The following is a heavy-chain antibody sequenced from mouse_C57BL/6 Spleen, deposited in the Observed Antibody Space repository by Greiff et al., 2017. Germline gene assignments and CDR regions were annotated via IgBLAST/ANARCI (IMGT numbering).Heavy chain of an antibody. J-gene: IGHJ3*01. CDR1: GFNIKDDY. CDR3: TTDCSNYAGFAY. V-gene: IGHV14-4*01. D-gene: IGHD2-5*01. CDR2: IDPENGDT. Sequence: EVQLQQSGAELVRPGASVKLSCTASGFNIKDDYMHWVKQRPEQGLEWIGWIDPENGDTEYASKFQGKATITADTSSTTAYLQLSSLTSEDAAVYYCTTDCSNYAGFAYWGQGTLVTVSA.